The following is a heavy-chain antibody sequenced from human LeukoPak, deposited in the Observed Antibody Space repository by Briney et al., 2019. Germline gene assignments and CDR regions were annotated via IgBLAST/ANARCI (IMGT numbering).Heavy chain of an antibody. Sequence: SVKVSCKASGGTFSSYAISWVRQAPGQGLEWMGGIIPIFGTANYAQKFQGRVTITADKSTSTAYMELSSLRSEDTAVYYCASHCSSTSCYAPAEYFQRWGQGTLVTVSS. CDR3: ASHCSSTSCYAPAEYFQR. V-gene: IGHV1-69*06. D-gene: IGHD2-2*01. CDR2: IIPIFGTA. CDR1: GGTFSSYA. J-gene: IGHJ1*01.